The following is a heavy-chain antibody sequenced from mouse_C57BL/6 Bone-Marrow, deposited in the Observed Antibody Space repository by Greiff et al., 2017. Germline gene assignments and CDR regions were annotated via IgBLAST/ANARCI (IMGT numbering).Heavy chain of an antibody. CDR2: IYPRSGNT. Sequence: VQLKESGAELARPGASVKLSCKASGYTFTSYGISWVKQRTGQGLAWIGAIYPRSGNTYYNEKFKGKATLTAANSSSTAYMELRSLTSEDSAVYFCARNYGSPFAYWGQGTLVTVSA. V-gene: IGHV1-81*01. J-gene: IGHJ3*01. D-gene: IGHD1-1*01. CDR1: GYTFTSYG. CDR3: ARNYGSPFAY.